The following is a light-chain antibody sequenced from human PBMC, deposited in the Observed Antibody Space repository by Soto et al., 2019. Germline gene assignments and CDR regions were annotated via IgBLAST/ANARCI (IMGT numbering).Light chain of an antibody. CDR3: QQSYSTPRT. V-gene: IGKV1-5*01. Sequence: DIQMTQSPSTLSESVRDRVTITCRASQSISSWLAWYQQKQGKAPQXLIYDASTLKSGVPSRFSGSGSGTDLTITISSLQPEDFETYYCQQSYSTPRTFGQGTKVDIK. CDR1: QSISSW. CDR2: DAS. J-gene: IGKJ1*01.